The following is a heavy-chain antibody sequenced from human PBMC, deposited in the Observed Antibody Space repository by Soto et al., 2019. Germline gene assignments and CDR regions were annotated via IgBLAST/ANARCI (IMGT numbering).Heavy chain of an antibody. V-gene: IGHV4-30-4*01. D-gene: IGHD1-1*01. CDR3: ARDLWVEPELYYYGMDV. J-gene: IGHJ6*02. CDR2: IFYSGTT. Sequence: SETLSLTCTVSGDSISSADYYWSWIRQTPGKGLEWIGHIFYSGTTYYNPSLKSRLTISVDTSKNHFSLRLTSVTAADTAVYYCARDLWVEPELYYYGMDVWGQGTTVTVSS. CDR1: GDSISSADYY.